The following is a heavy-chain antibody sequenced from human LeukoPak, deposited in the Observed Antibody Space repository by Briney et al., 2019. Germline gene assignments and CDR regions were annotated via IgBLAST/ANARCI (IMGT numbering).Heavy chain of an antibody. CDR2: ISSSSSTI. CDR3: ARKYSYDSSAYYYLS. D-gene: IGHD3-22*01. J-gene: IGHJ4*02. V-gene: IGHV3-48*02. CDR1: GFTFSSYS. Sequence: GRSLRLSCAASGFTFSSYSMNWVRQAPGKGLEWVSHISSSSSTIYYADSVKGRFTISRDNAKNSLYLQMNSLRDEDTAVFYCARKYSYDSSAYYYLSWGQGTLVTVSS.